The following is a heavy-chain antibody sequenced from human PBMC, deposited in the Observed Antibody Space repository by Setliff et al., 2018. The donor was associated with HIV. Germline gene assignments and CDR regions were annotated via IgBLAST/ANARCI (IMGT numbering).Heavy chain of an antibody. J-gene: IGHJ1*01. Sequence: PSETLSLTCTVFGDFISSSSYYWAWIRQPPGKGLEWIGSSYTTGNVYSPSFKSRVSISIDTAKTQLSLRLTSLSAADTAVYYCARFPHEREPKTWGQGTLVTVSS. CDR1: GDFISSSSYY. CDR3: ARFPHEREPKT. D-gene: IGHD1-1*01. CDR2: SYTTGN. V-gene: IGHV4-39*01.